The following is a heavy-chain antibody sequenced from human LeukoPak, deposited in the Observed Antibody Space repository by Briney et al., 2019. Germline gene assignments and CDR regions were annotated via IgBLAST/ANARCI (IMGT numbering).Heavy chain of an antibody. CDR3: ARFNYEGGYFDY. CDR2: IYTSGST. CDR1: GGSINSYY. J-gene: IGHJ4*02. V-gene: IGHV4-4*09. Sequence: SETLSLTCTVSGGSINSYYWSWIRQPPGKGLEYIGYIYTSGSTNYDPSLKSRVTVSVDTSKNQFSLKLSSVTAADTAVYYCARFNYEGGYFDYWGQGTLVTVSS. D-gene: IGHD4-11*01.